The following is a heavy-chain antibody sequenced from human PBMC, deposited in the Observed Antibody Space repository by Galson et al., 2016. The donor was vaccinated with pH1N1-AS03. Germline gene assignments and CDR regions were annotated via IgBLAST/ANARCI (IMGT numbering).Heavy chain of an antibody. Sequence: SLRLSCAASGFTFSSSWMHWVRQAPGKGLVWVSRINSDGSSTNYADSVKGRFTISRDNAKNTLYLQMNSLRVEDTAVYYCARGWIGWTSTSCYGVDYWGQGTLVTVSS. D-gene: IGHD2-2*01. J-gene: IGHJ4*02. V-gene: IGHV3-74*01. CDR3: ARGWIGWTSTSCYGVDY. CDR1: GFTFSSSW. CDR2: INSDGSST.